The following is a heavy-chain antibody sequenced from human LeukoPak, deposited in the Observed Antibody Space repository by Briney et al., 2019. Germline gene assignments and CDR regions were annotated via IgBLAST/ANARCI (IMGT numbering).Heavy chain of an antibody. D-gene: IGHD2-21*01. V-gene: IGHV3-66*04. J-gene: IGHJ4*02. Sequence: GGSLRLSCVGSGFNVTTNNMYWVRQAPGKGLECVSAFHAGGGPDYADSVRDRFTISRDNSKNTLYLQMNSLRAEDTAVYFCGRRFCHSCPLEFWGQGTLVTVSS. CDR3: GRRFCHSCPLEF. CDR1: GFNVTTNN. CDR2: FHAGGGP.